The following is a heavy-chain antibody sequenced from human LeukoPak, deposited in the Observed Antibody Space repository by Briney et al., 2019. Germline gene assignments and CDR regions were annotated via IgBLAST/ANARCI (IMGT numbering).Heavy chain of an antibody. Sequence: ASVKVSCKASGYTFTSYGISWVRPAPGQGLEWMGWISAYNGNTNYAQKLQGRVTMTTDTSTSTAYMELRSLRSDDTAVYYCARAVPHYYDSSGYYYPLWYWGQGTLVTVSS. CDR1: GYTFTSYG. CDR2: ISAYNGNT. V-gene: IGHV1-18*01. CDR3: ARAVPHYYDSSGYYYPLWY. J-gene: IGHJ4*02. D-gene: IGHD3-22*01.